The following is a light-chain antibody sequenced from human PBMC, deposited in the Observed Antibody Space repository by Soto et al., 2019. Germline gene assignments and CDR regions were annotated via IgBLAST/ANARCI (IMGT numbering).Light chain of an antibody. CDR2: GAS. V-gene: IGKV3-15*01. J-gene: IGKJ1*01. CDR1: QSLSTN. CDR3: QQYTNWPPWT. Sequence: EIVMTQSPATLSVSPGERATLSCRASQSLSTNLPWYQQKPGQSPRLLIYGASTRATGVPARFSGSGSGTEFTLTISSLQSEDFAVYYCQQYTNWPPWTFGQGTKVVIK.